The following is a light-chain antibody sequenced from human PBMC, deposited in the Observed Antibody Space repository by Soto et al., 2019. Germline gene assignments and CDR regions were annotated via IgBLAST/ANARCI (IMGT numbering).Light chain of an antibody. Sequence: DIQMTQSPSTLSASVGDRVSITCGGGPSIGRWLAGYQQKSGKAPKLLIFDASGLESGVPSRFSGSGSGTEFTLTISSLQSEDFAVYYCQQYNNWPPLTFGGGTKVDI. CDR3: QQYNNWPPLT. J-gene: IGKJ4*01. CDR2: DAS. CDR1: PSIGRW. V-gene: IGKV1-5*01.